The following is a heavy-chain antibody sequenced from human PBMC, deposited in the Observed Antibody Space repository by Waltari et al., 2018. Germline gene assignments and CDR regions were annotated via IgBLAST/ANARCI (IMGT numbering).Heavy chain of an antibody. CDR2: SNPNSGNT. J-gene: IGHJ4*02. D-gene: IGHD3-16*01. Sequence: QVQLVQSGAEVKKPGASVKVSCKASGYTFTSYDINWVRQAAGQGLEWMGWSNPNSGNTGYAQRFQGRLTITRDTSISTAYMELSSLRSEDTAIYYCARVMGSVDFWGQGTLVTVSS. V-gene: IGHV1-8*03. CDR1: GYTFTSYD. CDR3: ARVMGSVDF.